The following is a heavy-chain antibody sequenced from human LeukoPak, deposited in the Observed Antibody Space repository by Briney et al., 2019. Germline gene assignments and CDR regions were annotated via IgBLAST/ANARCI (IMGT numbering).Heavy chain of an antibody. CDR1: GGSISGSY. D-gene: IGHD1-26*01. J-gene: IGHJ4*02. CDR2: IYSSGST. Sequence: SETLSLTCTVSGGSISGSYWSWIRQPAGKGLEWIGRIYSSGSTNYNPSLKSRVTMSVDTSKNQVSLKLNSVTAADTAIYYCARDLSGTGATTLAYWGQGILVTVSS. CDR3: ARDLSGTGATTLAY. V-gene: IGHV4-4*07.